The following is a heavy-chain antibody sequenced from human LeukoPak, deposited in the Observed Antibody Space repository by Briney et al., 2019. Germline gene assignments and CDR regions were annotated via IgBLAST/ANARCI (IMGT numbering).Heavy chain of an antibody. J-gene: IGHJ4*02. CDR3: ARDAKDYYDSSGYY. V-gene: IGHV3-7*01. D-gene: IGHD3-22*01. Sequence: PGGSLRLSCAASGFTFSRSWMSWVRQAPGKGLEWVANIKEDGSEKYYVDSVKGRIIISRDNARNLLYLQMNSLRAEDTAVYFCARDAKDYYDSSGYYWGQGTLVTVSS. CDR1: GFTFSRSW. CDR2: IKEDGSEK.